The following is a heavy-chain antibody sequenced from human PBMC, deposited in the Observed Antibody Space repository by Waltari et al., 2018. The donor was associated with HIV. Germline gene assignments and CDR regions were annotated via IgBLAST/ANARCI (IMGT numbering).Heavy chain of an antibody. J-gene: IGHJ4*02. Sequence: QVQLQESGPGLVKPSQTLSLTCNVSGGSVSRGGYSWTWIRQHPGKGPDWMGYIYYDGMGSTYYNPSLKSRAAISVDTSTNQFSLRLRSVTAADTAVYYCARGIRHLTKVGSTYYFDFWGQGTLVTVSS. CDR1: GGSVSRGGYS. CDR3: ARGIRHLTKVGSTYYFDF. CDR2: IYYDGMGST. V-gene: IGHV4-31*03. D-gene: IGHD1-26*01.